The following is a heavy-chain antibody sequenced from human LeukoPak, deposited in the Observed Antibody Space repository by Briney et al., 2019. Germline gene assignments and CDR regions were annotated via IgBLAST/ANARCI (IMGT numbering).Heavy chain of an antibody. Sequence: SETLSLTCAVSGGSISSRTSYWGWIRQSPGKGLEWIGRIYYSGSTLYNLSLKSRVTISIDTPKNQFSLRLTSVTAADTATYYCARHGPTDYFDSWGQGVLVTVSS. J-gene: IGHJ4*02. CDR3: ARHGPTDYFDS. V-gene: IGHV4-39*01. CDR1: GGSISSRTSY. CDR2: IYYSGST. D-gene: IGHD2-21*02.